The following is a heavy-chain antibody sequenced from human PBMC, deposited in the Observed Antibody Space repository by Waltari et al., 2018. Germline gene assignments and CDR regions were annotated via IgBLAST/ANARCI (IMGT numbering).Heavy chain of an antibody. CDR2: IIPILGIA. CDR1: GGTFSSYA. V-gene: IGHV1-69*04. CDR3: ARDQCSGGSCYRTNYYYGMDV. D-gene: IGHD2-15*01. J-gene: IGHJ6*02. Sequence: QVQLVQSGAEVKKPGSSVKVACKASGGTFSSYANSWVRQAPGQGLEWMGRIIPILGIANYAQKFQGRVTITADKSTSTAYMELSSLRSEDTAVYYCARDQCSGGSCYRTNYYYGMDVWGQGTTVTVSS.